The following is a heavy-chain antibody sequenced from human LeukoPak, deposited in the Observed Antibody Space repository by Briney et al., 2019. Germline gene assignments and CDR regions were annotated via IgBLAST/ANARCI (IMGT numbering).Heavy chain of an antibody. J-gene: IGHJ4*02. CDR2: VFYSGVT. V-gene: IGHV4-59*03. D-gene: IGHD5-12*01. Sequence: SETLSLTCTVSGGSISSYYCNWIRQSPGKGLEWIGYVFYSGVTKYNPSLKGRATISIDTSRNQLSLNLSPMTAADTAVYYCATFRGSPRRGPLDSWGQGTLVNVSS. CDR1: GGSISSYY. CDR3: ATFRGSPRRGPLDS.